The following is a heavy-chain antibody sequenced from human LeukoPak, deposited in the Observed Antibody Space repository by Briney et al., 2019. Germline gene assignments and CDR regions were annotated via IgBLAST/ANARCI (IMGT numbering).Heavy chain of an antibody. Sequence: GASVKVSCKASGYTFTGYYMHWVRQAPGQGLEWMGWINPNSGGTNYAQKLQGRVTMTRDTSISTAYMELSRLRSDDTAVYYCARGRLEILTGYLFDYWGQGTLVTVSS. CDR1: GYTFTGYY. D-gene: IGHD3-9*01. V-gene: IGHV1-2*02. J-gene: IGHJ4*02. CDR2: INPNSGGT. CDR3: ARGRLEILTGYLFDY.